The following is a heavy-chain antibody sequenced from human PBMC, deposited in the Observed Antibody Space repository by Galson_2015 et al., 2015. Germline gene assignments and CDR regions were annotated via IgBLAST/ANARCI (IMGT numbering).Heavy chain of an antibody. Sequence: ISSSSSYIYYADSVKGRFTISRDNAKNSLYLQMNSLRDEDTAVYYCARAKYPEYQLLVYWGQGTLVTVSS. CDR2: ISSSSSYI. CDR3: ARAKYPEYQLLVY. D-gene: IGHD2-2*01. V-gene: IGHV3-21*01. J-gene: IGHJ4*02.